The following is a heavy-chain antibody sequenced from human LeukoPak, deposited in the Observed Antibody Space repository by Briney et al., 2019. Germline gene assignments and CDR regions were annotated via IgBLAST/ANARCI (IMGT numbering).Heavy chain of an antibody. J-gene: IGHJ3*02. CDR2: INHRGSN. CDR1: GGSFSGYY. V-gene: IGHV4-34*01. D-gene: IGHD5-18*01. Sequence: SETLSLTCAVYGGSFSGYYWSWIRQPPGKWLEWVGEINHRGSNNYNPSLKSRVTISVDTSKNPFSLKLSSVTAADTAVYYCARGHSYGYRAAFDIWGQGTMVTVSS. CDR3: ARGHSYGYRAAFDI.